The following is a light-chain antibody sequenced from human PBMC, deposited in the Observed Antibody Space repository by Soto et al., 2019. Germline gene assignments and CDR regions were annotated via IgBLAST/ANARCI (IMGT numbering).Light chain of an antibody. Sequence: EIVLTQSPATLSLSPGERATLSCRASQSVNSYLAWYQRKSGQAPRLLIYDASNRAAGIPVRFSGSGSGTDFTLTISSLEPEDFAVYYCQQRSIWPLSFGPGIKVDIK. J-gene: IGKJ3*01. V-gene: IGKV3-11*01. CDR3: QQRSIWPLS. CDR1: QSVNSY. CDR2: DAS.